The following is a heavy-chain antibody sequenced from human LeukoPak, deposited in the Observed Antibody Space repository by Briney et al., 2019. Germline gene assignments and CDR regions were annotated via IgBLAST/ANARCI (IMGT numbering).Heavy chain of an antibody. CDR1: GYSFPNYW. Sequence: GESLKISCKGSGYSFPNYWIGWVRQMPGKGLEWMGIIYPGDSDTRYSPSFQGQVTISADKSISTAYLQWSSLKASDTAMYYCARQAYNWGANDAFDIWGQGTMVTVSS. J-gene: IGHJ3*02. D-gene: IGHD7-27*01. CDR2: IYPGDSDT. V-gene: IGHV5-51*01. CDR3: ARQAYNWGANDAFDI.